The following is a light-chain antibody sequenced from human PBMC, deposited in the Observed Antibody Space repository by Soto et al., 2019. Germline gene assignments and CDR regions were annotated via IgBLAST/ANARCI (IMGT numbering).Light chain of an antibody. V-gene: IGLV2-14*03. J-gene: IGLJ2*01. CDR1: SSDVGGYNY. CDR3: SSYTSGSTYVV. CDR2: DVS. Sequence: QSALTQPASVSGSPGQSITISCTGTSSDVGGYNYVSWYQQHPGKAPKLMIYDVSNRPSGVSNRFSGSKSGNTASLTISGLQAEDAADYYCSSYTSGSTYVVFGGGTKVTVL.